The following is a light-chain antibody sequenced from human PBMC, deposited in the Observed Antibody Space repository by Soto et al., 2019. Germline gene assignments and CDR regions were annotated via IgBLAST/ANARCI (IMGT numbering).Light chain of an antibody. CDR2: GAS. CDR1: QSVSSSY. CDR3: QQYGSSYT. Sequence: EIVLTQSPGTLSLSPGERATLSCRASQSVSSSYLAWYQQKPGQAPRLLIYGASSRATGIPDRFSGSGSGTDFPLTISRLEPEDFTMYYSQQYGSSYTFGQGTKLKIK. J-gene: IGKJ2*01. V-gene: IGKV3-20*01.